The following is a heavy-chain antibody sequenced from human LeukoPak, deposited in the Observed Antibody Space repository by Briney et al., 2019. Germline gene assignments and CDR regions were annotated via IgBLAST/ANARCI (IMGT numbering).Heavy chain of an antibody. CDR3: ARGGYSSNWCPGYFDY. J-gene: IGHJ4*02. Sequence: GGSLRLSCAASGFTVSRNYMSWVRQAPGKGPVWVSPINSDGSCTSFADSVQGRFTISRDNRKNTLYLQMNSLRAEDTAVYYCARGGYSSNWCPGYFDYWGQGALVTVSS. CDR1: GFTVSRNY. CDR2: INSDGSCT. V-gene: IGHV3-74*01. D-gene: IGHD6-13*01.